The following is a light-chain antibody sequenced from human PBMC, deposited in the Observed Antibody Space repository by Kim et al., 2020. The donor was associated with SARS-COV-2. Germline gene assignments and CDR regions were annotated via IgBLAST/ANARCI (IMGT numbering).Light chain of an antibody. V-gene: IGKV1-5*03. J-gene: IGKJ1*01. CDR1: QSITNW. CDR2: KAS. CDR3: QHHYSYPWT. Sequence: ASVGDTVAITCRASQSITNWLAWYQQKPGQAPQILISKASSLESGVPPRFSGSGSGTEFTLTISGLQPEDFATYFCQHHYSYPWTFGQGTKVDIK.